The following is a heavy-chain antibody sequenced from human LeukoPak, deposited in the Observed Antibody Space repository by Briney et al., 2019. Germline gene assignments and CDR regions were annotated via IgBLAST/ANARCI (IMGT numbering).Heavy chain of an antibody. CDR2: ISWNSGSI. V-gene: IGHV3-9*01. Sequence: GRSLRLSCAASGFTFDDYAMHWVRQAPGKGLEWVSGISWNSGSIGYADSVKGRFTISRDNAKNSLYLQMNSLRAEDTALYYCARDLGAYDYVWGSYRYTGCDYWGQGTLVTVSS. D-gene: IGHD3-16*02. CDR3: ARDLGAYDYVWGSYRYTGCDY. CDR1: GFTFDDYA. J-gene: IGHJ4*02.